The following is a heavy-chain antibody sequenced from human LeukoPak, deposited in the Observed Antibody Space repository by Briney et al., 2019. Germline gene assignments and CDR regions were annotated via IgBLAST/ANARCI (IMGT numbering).Heavy chain of an antibody. CDR2: NSDSGSSS. D-gene: IGHD6-19*01. J-gene: IGHJ4*02. CDR3: AKGDSGWHFDY. V-gene: IGHV3-23*01. CDR1: EFTFSSYA. Sequence: GGSLRLSCAASEFTFSSYAMSWVRQAPGKGLAWVAGNSDSGSSSYYTDSVKGRFTISRDNSKYTLYLQMNSLRAEDTAVYYCAKGDSGWHFDYWSQGTLVTVSS.